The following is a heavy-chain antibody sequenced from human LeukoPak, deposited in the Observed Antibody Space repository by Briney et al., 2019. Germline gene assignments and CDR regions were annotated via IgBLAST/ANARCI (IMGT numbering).Heavy chain of an antibody. D-gene: IGHD4-17*01. Sequence: GGSLRLSCAVSGFTFSIYGISWVRQAPGKGLEWVSAISDSGDSTYYADSVKGRFTISRDNSKNTLYLQMNSLRAEDTAVYYCASATMTTVTYYYYYYMDVWGKGTTVTVSS. CDR1: GFTFSIYG. CDR3: ASATMTTVTYYYYYYMDV. J-gene: IGHJ6*03. V-gene: IGHV3-23*01. CDR2: ISDSGDST.